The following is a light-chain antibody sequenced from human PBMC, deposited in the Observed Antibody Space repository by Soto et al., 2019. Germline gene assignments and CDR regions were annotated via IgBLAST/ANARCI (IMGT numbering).Light chain of an antibody. V-gene: IGLV2-23*01. J-gene: IGLJ1*01. CDR1: SSDVGSYNL. CDR3: CSYATSGTYV. Sequence: QSALTQPASVSGSPGQSITISCSGTSSDVGSYNLVSWYQKHPGKAPKVMISEDSKRPSGVSYRFSGSKSGNTASLTISGLQAEGEANYYCCSYATSGTYVFGTGTKVTVL. CDR2: EDS.